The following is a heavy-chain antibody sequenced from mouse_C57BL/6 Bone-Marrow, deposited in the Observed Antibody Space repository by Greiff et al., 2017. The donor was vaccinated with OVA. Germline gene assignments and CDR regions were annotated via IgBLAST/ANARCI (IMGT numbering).Heavy chain of an antibody. D-gene: IGHD1-1*01. CDR2: INPSSGYT. J-gene: IGHJ1*03. CDR3: ARAGYGSSYWDVDV. CDR1: GYTFTSYT. V-gene: IGHV1-4*01. Sequence: QVQLQQSGAELARPGASVKMSCKASGYTFTSYTMHWVKQRPGQGLEWIGYINPSSGYTKYNQKFKDKATLTADKSSSTAYMQLSSLTSEDSAVYYCARAGYGSSYWDVDVWGTGTTVTVSS.